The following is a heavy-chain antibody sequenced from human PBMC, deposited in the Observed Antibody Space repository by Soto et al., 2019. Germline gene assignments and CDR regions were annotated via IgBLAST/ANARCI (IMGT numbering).Heavy chain of an antibody. V-gene: IGHV4-34*01. D-gene: IGHD3-22*01. Sequence: PSGTLSLTCAGYGGSFSGHSWTWVRQSPGKGLEWIGAINHTGSVIYSPSLKSRVTISLDTSTKQLSLTLSDVPAADKAVYYCLTRAYDTNGDYRSDTWGKGTLVTVSS. J-gene: IGHJ5*01. CDR1: GGSFSGHS. CDR2: INHTGSV. CDR3: LTRAYDTNGDYRSDT.